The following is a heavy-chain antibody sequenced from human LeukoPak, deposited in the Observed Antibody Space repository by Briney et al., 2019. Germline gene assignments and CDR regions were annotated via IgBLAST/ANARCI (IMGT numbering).Heavy chain of an antibody. Sequence: SETLSLTCTVSGGSVSSGNYYWSWLRQSPGKGLEWIGYFYYSGSTNYNPSLKSRVTISGDTSKNQFSLRLNSVTAADTAVYYCARVRAVDWWFDPWGQGTLVTVSS. J-gene: IGHJ5*02. CDR3: ARVRAVDWWFDP. D-gene: IGHD2-21*01. CDR2: FYYSGST. V-gene: IGHV4-61*01. CDR1: GGSVSSGNYY.